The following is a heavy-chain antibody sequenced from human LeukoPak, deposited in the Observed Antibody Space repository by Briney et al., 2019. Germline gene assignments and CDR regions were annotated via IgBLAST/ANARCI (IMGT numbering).Heavy chain of an antibody. J-gene: IGHJ4*02. CDR1: GFPFSSYW. D-gene: IGHD3-3*01. Sequence: PGGSLRLSCAASGFPFSSYWMHWVRQAPGKGLEWVANIKLDGSEKNYVDSVKGRFTISRDNTKNSLYLQMNSLRVEDTAVFYCARDQYDTWSRRGNFDSWGQGTLVIVSS. V-gene: IGHV3-7*03. CDR2: IKLDGSEK. CDR3: ARDQYDTWSRRGNFDS.